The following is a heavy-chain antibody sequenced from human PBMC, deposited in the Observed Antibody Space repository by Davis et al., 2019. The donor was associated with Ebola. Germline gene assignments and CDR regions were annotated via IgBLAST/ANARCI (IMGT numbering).Heavy chain of an antibody. Sequence: GESLKISCAASGFTFSSYGMHWVRQAPGKGLEWLTFIRYDGSDKYYTDSVKGRFTISRDNSKNTLYLQMNSLRPEDTAIYYCAKSGLSFGVVKYHYGMDVWGKGTTVTVSS. CDR2: IRYDGSDK. CDR1: GFTFSSYG. CDR3: AKSGLSFGVVKYHYGMDV. D-gene: IGHD3-3*01. J-gene: IGHJ6*04. V-gene: IGHV3-30*02.